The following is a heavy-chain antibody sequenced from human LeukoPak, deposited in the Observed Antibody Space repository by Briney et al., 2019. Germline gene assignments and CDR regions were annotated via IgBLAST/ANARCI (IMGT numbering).Heavy chain of an antibody. Sequence: GGCLRLSCAASGFTFSSYGMHWVRQAPGKGLEWVAVIWYDGSNKYYADSVKGRFTISRDNSKNTLYLQMNSLRAEDTAVYYCARGFLDYGAWFDPWGQGTLVTVSS. CDR3: ARGFLDYGAWFDP. J-gene: IGHJ5*02. D-gene: IGHD3-16*01. CDR2: IWYDGSNK. CDR1: GFTFSSYG. V-gene: IGHV3-33*01.